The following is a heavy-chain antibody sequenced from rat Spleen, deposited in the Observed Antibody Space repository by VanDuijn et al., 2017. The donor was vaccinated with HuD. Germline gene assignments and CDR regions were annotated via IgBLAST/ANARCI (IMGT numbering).Heavy chain of an antibody. CDR3: TRGWNYPFDY. V-gene: IGHV2-30*01. CDR1: GFSLTSYN. Sequence: QVQLKESGPGLVQPSQTLSLTCTVSGFSLTSYNVHWVRQPTGKGLEWMGVIWTVGSTDYNSALKSRRSISRDNSKNQVFLKMNSLQTDDTASYDCTRGWNYPFDYWGHGVMVTVSS. J-gene: IGHJ2*01. D-gene: IGHD1-4*01. CDR2: IWTVGST.